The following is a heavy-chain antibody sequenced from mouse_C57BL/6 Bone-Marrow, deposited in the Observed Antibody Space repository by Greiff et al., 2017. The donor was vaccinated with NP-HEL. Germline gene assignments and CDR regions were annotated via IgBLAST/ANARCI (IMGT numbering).Heavy chain of an antibody. CDR2: INYDGSST. J-gene: IGHJ3*01. D-gene: IGHD2-4*01. Sequence: DVMLVESEGGLVQPGSSMKLSCTASGFTFSDYYMAWVRQVPEKGLEWVANINYDGSSTYYLDSLKSRFIISRDNAKNILYLQMSSLKSEDTATYYCARDDYDRAFAYWGQGTLVTVSA. CDR3: ARDDYDRAFAY. V-gene: IGHV5-16*01. CDR1: GFTFSDYY.